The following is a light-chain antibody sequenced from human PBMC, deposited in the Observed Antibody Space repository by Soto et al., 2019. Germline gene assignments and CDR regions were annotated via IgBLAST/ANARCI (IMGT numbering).Light chain of an antibody. J-gene: IGKJ1*01. CDR3: QQYNSYSQT. V-gene: IGKV3-20*01. CDR1: QSLSSSF. CDR2: GAS. Sequence: DIVLTQSPGIVSLSPGERATLSCRASQSLSSSFLAWYQQKRGQAPRLLIYGASSRATGIPDRFSGSGSGTDFSLTIRRLEPDDFATYYCQQYNSYSQTFGQGTKVDI.